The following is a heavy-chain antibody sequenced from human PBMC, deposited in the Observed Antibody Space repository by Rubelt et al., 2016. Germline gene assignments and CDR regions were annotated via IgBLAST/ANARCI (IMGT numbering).Heavy chain of an antibody. J-gene: IGHJ4*02. D-gene: IGHD2-15*01. CDR3: AKLEDCNGGNCYRLIDY. V-gene: IGHV3-7*02. Sequence: GGGLVKPGGSLRLSCAASGFTFSSYWMSWVRQAPGKGLEWVANIKQDGSEKYYVDSVKGRFTISRDSSKNTLYLQMNSLRAEDTALYYCAKLEDCNGGNCYRLIDYWGQGTLVTVSS. CDR2: IKQDGSEK. CDR1: GFTFSSYW.